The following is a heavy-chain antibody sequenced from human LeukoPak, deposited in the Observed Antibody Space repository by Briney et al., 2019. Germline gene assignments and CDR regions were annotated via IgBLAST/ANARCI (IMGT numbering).Heavy chain of an antibody. J-gene: IGHJ5*02. Sequence: ASVKVSCKASGYIFTDYYMHWVRQAPGQGLEWVGCINPNSGGTDSAQKFQGRVTMTRDTSISTAYVELISLRSDDTAVYYCARGYNWNDGVDPWGQGTLVTVSS. D-gene: IGHD1-20*01. CDR2: INPNSGGT. CDR1: GYIFTDYY. CDR3: ARGYNWNDGVDP. V-gene: IGHV1-2*02.